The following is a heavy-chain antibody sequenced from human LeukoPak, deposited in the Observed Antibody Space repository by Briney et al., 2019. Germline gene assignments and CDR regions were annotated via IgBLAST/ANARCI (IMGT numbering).Heavy chain of an antibody. V-gene: IGHV3-30*04. CDR1: GITFSSYA. Sequence: PGRSLRLPCAASGITFSSYAMHWVRQAPGKGLEWVAVISYDGSNKYYADSVKGRFTISRDNSKNTLYLQMNSLRAEDTAVYYCARVMGRYCSSTSCYVDYWGQGTLVTVSS. CDR3: ARVMGRYCSSTSCYVDY. J-gene: IGHJ4*02. CDR2: ISYDGSNK. D-gene: IGHD2-2*01.